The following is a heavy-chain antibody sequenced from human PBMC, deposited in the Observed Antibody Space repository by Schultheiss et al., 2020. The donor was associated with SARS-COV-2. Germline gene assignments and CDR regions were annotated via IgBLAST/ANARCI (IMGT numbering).Heavy chain of an antibody. CDR3: AKDQAGNPYY. J-gene: IGHJ4*02. V-gene: IGHV3-23*01. CDR1: GFTFSSYA. Sequence: GGSLRLSCAASGFTFSSYAMSWVRQPPGKGPEWVSVISSTGGRTFYADSVKGRFAISRDNSKNTLYLQMNSLRAEDTAVYYCAKDQAGNPYYWGQGTLVTVSS. CDR2: ISSTGGRT. D-gene: IGHD3-10*01.